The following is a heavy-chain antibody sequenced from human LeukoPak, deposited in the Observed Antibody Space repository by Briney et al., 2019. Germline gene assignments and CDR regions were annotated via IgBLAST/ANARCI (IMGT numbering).Heavy chain of an antibody. Sequence: ASVKVSCKVSGYTLTELSMHWVRQAPGEGLEWMGGFDPEDGETIYAQKFQGRVTMTEDTSTDTAYMELSSLRSEDTAVYYCATSRPRYYYGSGSRPSYYFDYWGQGTLVTVSS. D-gene: IGHD3-10*01. J-gene: IGHJ4*02. CDR3: ATSRPRYYYGSGSRPSYYFDY. CDR2: FDPEDGET. V-gene: IGHV1-24*01. CDR1: GYTLTELS.